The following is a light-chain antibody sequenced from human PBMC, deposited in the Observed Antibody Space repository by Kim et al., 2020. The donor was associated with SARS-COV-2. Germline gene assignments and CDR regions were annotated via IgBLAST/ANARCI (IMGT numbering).Light chain of an antibody. CDR2: GAS. CDR1: QSVSSN. Sequence: SPGERAPRSCRAVQSVSSNLALYQQKPDQAPRLLIYGASTRATGIPARFSGSGSGTEFTLTISSLQSEDFAVYYCQQYNNWLYAFGQGTKLEI. CDR3: QQYNNWLYA. V-gene: IGKV3-15*01. J-gene: IGKJ2*01.